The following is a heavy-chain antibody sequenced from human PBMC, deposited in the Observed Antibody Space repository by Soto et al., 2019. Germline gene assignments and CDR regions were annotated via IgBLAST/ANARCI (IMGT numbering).Heavy chain of an antibody. CDR3: ARDGMTTGDT. CDR1: GVSVRSYT. V-gene: IGHV4-4*07. CDR2: VFSSVSA. J-gene: IGHJ4*02. D-gene: IGHD2-21*02. Sequence: SETLSLTCIVSGVSVRSYTWSWVRQPANKGLEWIGRVFSSVSATYNPSLKSRVTITMDTPENRISLKLDSVTAADAGVYYCARDGMTTGDTWGPGTAVTVSS.